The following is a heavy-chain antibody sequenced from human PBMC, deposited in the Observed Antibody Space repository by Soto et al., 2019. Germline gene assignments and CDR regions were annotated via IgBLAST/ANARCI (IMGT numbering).Heavy chain of an antibody. CDR3: AFHHGRYQYYFDY. CDR2: ITGNGHNT. J-gene: IGHJ4*01. D-gene: IGHD2-2*01. V-gene: IGHV3-23*01. Sequence: EVQLLESGGGLGQPGGSLRLSCSASGLGFTTYSMSWVRQPPGRGLEWVSGITGNGHNTYDAEYVKGRFTISRDNSKNTMYLQVDSLRAEDAAEYACAFHHGRYQYYFDYWGHGTLVTVSS. CDR1: GLGFTTYS.